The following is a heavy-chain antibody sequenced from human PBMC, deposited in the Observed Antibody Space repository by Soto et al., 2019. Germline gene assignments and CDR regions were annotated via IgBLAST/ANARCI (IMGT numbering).Heavy chain of an antibody. D-gene: IGHD3-3*01. V-gene: IGHV4-4*07. CDR2: IYTSGST. J-gene: IGHJ6*02. CDR3: AREAYYDFWSGYYSDYYYYGMDV. CDR1: GGSISSYY. Sequence: TSETLSLTCTVSGGSISSYYWSWIRQPAGKGLEWNGRIYTSGSTNYNPSLKSRVTMSVDTSKNQFSLKLSSVTAADTAVYYCAREAYYDFWSGYYSDYYYYGMDVWGQGTTVTVSS.